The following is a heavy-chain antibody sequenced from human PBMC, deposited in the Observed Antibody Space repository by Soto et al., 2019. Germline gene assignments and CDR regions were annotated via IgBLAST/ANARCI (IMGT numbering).Heavy chain of an antibody. D-gene: IGHD6-19*01. CDR3: ARDRGNIAVAGMGFDP. V-gene: IGHV1-46*01. J-gene: IGHJ5*02. Sequence: ASVKVSCKASGYTFTSYYMHWVRQAPGQGLEWMGIINPSGGSTSYAQKFQGRVTMTRDTSTSTVYMELSSLRSEDTAVYYCARDRGNIAVAGMGFDPWGQGALVTVYS. CDR1: GYTFTSYY. CDR2: INPSGGST.